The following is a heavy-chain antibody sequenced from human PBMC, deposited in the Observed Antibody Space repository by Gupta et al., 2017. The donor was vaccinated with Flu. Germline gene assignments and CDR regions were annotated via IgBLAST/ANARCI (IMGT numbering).Heavy chain of an antibody. Sequence: WVRQAPGQGLEWMGWINTYTGNPTYAQGFTGRFVFSLDTSVSTAYLQISSLRSEDTALYYCAADSLGYCRSTSCFGGAFDLWGQGTVVTVSS. CDR3: AADSLGYCRSTSCFGGAFDL. J-gene: IGHJ3*01. V-gene: IGHV7-4-1*02. D-gene: IGHD2-2*01. CDR2: INTYTGNP.